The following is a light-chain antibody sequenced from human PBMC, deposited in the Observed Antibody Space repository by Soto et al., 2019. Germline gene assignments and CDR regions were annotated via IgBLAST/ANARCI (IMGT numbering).Light chain of an antibody. Sequence: DIRMTQSPSTLSAFVGDRVTITCRASQSISLSLAWYQQKPGKAPKLLIYKASTLKSGVPSRFSGSGSGTEFTLTISSLQPDDFATYYCQHYNSYSEAFG. CDR2: KAS. CDR3: QHYNSYSEA. J-gene: IGKJ2*01. V-gene: IGKV1-5*03. CDR1: QSISLS.